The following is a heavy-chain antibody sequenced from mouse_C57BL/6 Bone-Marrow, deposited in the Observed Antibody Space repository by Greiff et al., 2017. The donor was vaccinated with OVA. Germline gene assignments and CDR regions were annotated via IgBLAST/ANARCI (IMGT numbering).Heavy chain of an antibody. J-gene: IGHJ4*01. Sequence: QVQLQQSGAELAKPGASVKLSCKASGYTFTSYWMHWVQQRPGQGLEWIGYINPSRGYTKSNQKFKDQATLSADKSSSTAYMQLSSLTYEDSAVYYCARITIYYYGSSSYYAMDYWGQGTSVTVSS. CDR2: INPSRGYT. D-gene: IGHD1-1*01. CDR1: GYTFTSYW. V-gene: IGHV1-7*01. CDR3: ARITIYYYGSSSYYAMDY.